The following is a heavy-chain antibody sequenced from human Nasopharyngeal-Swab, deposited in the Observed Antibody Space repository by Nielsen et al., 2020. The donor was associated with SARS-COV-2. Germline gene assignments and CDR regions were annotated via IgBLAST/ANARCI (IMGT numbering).Heavy chain of an antibody. CDR3: ARGRTVSSYYHYMDV. J-gene: IGHJ6*03. D-gene: IGHD6-6*01. V-gene: IGHV3-66*01. CDR2: FYSGGTT. Sequence: GESLKISCAASGFTVSSNYMHWVRQAPGEGLEWVSAFYSGGTTYYADSVKGRVTISRDNSNNTVYLQMNSLRAEDTAVYYCARGRTVSSYYHYMDVWGKGTTVTVSS. CDR1: GFTVSSNY.